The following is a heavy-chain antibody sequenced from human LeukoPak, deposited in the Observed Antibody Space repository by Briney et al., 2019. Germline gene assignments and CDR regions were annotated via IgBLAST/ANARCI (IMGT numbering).Heavy chain of an antibody. V-gene: IGHV3-30-3*01. CDR2: ISYDGSNK. CDR3: ARDPLEYSSSSGGYDY. J-gene: IGHJ4*02. D-gene: IGHD6-6*01. CDR1: GFTFSSYA. Sequence: PGGSLRLSCAASGFTFSSYAMHWVRQAPGKGLGWVAVISYDGSNKYYADSVKGRFTISRDNSKNTLYLQMNSLRAEDTAVYYCARDPLEYSSSSGGYDYWGQGTLVTVSS.